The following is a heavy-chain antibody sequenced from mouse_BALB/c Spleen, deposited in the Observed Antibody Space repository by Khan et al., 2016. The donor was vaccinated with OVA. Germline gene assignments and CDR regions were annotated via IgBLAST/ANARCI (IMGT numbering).Heavy chain of an antibody. J-gene: IGHJ2*01. Sequence: QVQLQQPGTDLARPGASVKVSCKASGYTFTDFYITWVKQRTGQGLEWIGEIYPGSGNTYYNEHFKGKASLTAAKSSNTAYMQLSSLTSEESAVYFCARCATTALDYWGQGTTLTVSS. CDR1: GYTFTDFY. D-gene: IGHD1-2*01. CDR3: ARCATTALDY. CDR2: IYPGSGNT. V-gene: IGHV1-77*01.